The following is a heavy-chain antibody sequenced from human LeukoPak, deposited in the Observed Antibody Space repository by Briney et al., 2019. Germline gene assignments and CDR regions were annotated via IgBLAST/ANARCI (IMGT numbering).Heavy chain of an antibody. D-gene: IGHD3-16*02. CDR1: GFTFSSYW. CDR3: ARETYGSFRYKDC. Sequence: QPGGSLRLSCAASGFTFSSYWMHWVRQAPGKGLVWVSRINSDGSSTSYADSVKGRFTISRDNARNSLYLQMNSLRAEDTAVYYCARETYGSFRYKDCWGQGTLVTVSS. V-gene: IGHV3-74*01. J-gene: IGHJ4*02. CDR2: INSDGSST.